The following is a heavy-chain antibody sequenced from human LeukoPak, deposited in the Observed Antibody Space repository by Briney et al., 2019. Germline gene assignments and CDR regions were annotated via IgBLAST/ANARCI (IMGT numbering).Heavy chain of an antibody. CDR2: ISYDGSKK. D-gene: IGHD3-9*01. V-gene: IGHV3-30-3*01. CDR3: ARGKDILTGTDAFDI. CDR1: GFTFSSYA. Sequence: GGSLRLSCAASGFTFSSYAMHWVRQAPGKGLEWVAVISYDGSKKYYADSVEGRFTISRDNSKNTLYLQMNSLRAEDTAVYYCARGKDILTGTDAFDIWGQGTMVTVSS. J-gene: IGHJ3*02.